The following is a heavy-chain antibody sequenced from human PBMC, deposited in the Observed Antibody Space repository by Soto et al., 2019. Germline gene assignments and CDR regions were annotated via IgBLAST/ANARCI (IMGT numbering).Heavy chain of an antibody. CDR3: ARGIIAAAGTYFDY. D-gene: IGHD6-13*01. CDR2: IIPIFGTA. Sequence: SVKVSCKASGGTFSSYAINWVRQAPGQGLEWMGGIIPIFGTANCAQKFQGRVTITADESTSTAYMELSSLRSEDTAVYYCARGIIAAAGTYFDYWGQGTLVTVSS. J-gene: IGHJ4*02. V-gene: IGHV1-69*13. CDR1: GGTFSSYA.